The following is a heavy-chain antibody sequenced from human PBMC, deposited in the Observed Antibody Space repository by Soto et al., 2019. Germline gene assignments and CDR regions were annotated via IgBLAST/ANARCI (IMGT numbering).Heavy chain of an antibody. Sequence: SETLSLTCTVSGGSISSGDYYWSWIRQPPGKGLEWIGYIYYSGSTYYNPSLKSRVTISVDTSKNQFSLKLSSVTAADTAVYYCARDSFRREVAYGMDVWGQGTTVTVSS. D-gene: IGHD2-21*01. CDR2: IYYSGST. J-gene: IGHJ6*02. V-gene: IGHV4-30-4*01. CDR3: ARDSFRREVAYGMDV. CDR1: GGSISSGDYY.